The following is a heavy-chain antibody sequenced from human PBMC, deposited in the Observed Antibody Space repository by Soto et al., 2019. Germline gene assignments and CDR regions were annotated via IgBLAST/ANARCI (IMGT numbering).Heavy chain of an antibody. CDR3: ARDSKRKTLITIFGVGSPSSGNGMDV. CDR1: GFTFSSYG. Sequence: GGSLRLSCAASGFTFSSYGMHWVRQAPGKGLEWVAVIWYDGSNKYYADSVKGRFTISRDNSKNTLYLQMNSLRAEGTAVYYCARDSKRKTLITIFGVGSPSSGNGMDVWGQGTTVTVSS. CDR2: IWYDGSNK. D-gene: IGHD3-3*01. J-gene: IGHJ6*02. V-gene: IGHV3-33*01.